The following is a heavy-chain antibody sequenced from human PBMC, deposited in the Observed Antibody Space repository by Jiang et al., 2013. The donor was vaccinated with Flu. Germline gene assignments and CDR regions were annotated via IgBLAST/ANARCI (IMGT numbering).Heavy chain of an antibody. CDR2: INHSGST. CDR1: GGSFSGYY. D-gene: IGHD6-25*01. Sequence: RLLKPSETLSLTCAVYGGSFSGYYWSWIRQPPGKGLEWIGEINHSGSTNYNPSLKSRVTISVDTSKNQFSLKLSSVTAADXAVYYCARARGRLFNYYYYGMDVVGAKGPRSPSP. J-gene: IGHJ6*02. CDR3: ARARGRLFNYYYYGMDV. V-gene: IGHV4-34*01.